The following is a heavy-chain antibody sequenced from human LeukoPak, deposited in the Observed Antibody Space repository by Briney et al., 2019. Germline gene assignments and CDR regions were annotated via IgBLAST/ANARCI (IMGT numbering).Heavy chain of an antibody. CDR3: AREGGPYRPLDY. Sequence: TSGTLSLTCGVSGXSITNTNYWTWVRQPPGKELEWIGEVNLQGGTNYNLSLMGRVAISVDNSENHISLQLTSVTAADTAVYYCAREGGPYRPLDYSGQGTLVTVSS. J-gene: IGHJ4*02. V-gene: IGHV4-4*02. CDR1: GXSITNTNY. CDR2: VNLQGGT.